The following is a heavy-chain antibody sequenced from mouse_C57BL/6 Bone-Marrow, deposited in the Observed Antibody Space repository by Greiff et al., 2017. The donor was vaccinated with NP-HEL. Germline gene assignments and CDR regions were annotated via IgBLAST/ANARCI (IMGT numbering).Heavy chain of an antibody. CDR1: GFTFSSYA. V-gene: IGHV5-4*01. D-gene: IGHD1-1*01. J-gene: IGHJ4*01. CDR2: ISDGGSYT. Sequence: EVQRVESGGGLVKPGGSLKLSCAASGFTFSSYAMSWVRQTPEKRLEWVATISDGGSYTYYPDNVKGRFTISRDNAKNNLYLQMSHLKSEDTAMYYCARVTTVVAYYAMGYWGQGASVTVSS. CDR3: ARVTTVVAYYAMGY.